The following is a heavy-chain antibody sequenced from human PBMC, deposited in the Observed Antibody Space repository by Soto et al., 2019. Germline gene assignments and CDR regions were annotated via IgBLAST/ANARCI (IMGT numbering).Heavy chain of an antibody. CDR2: ISYDGSNK. D-gene: IGHD3-3*01. Sequence: GGSLRLSCAASGFTFSSYAMHWVRQAPGKGLEWVAVISYDGSNKYYADSVKGRFTISRDNSKNTLYLQMNSLRAEDTAVYYCARSYNYDFWSGYKTFDEYYFDYWGQGTLVTVSS. CDR1: GFTFSSYA. J-gene: IGHJ4*02. CDR3: ARSYNYDFWSGYKTFDEYYFDY. V-gene: IGHV3-30-3*01.